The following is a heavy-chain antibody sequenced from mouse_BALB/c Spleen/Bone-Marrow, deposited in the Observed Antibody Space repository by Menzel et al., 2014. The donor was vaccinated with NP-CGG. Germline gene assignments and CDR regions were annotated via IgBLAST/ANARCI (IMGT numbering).Heavy chain of an antibody. V-gene: IGHV1-69*01. D-gene: IGHD2-3*01. J-gene: IGHJ4*01. Sequence: GAELVKPGASVKLSCKASGYTFTSYWMHWVKQRPGQGLEWIGEIDPSDSYTNYNQKFKGKSTLTVDKSSSTAYMQLSSLTSEDSAVYFCARWLLRYYAMDDWGQGTSVTVSS. CDR1: GYTFTSYW. CDR3: ARWLLRYYAMDD. CDR2: IDPSDSYT.